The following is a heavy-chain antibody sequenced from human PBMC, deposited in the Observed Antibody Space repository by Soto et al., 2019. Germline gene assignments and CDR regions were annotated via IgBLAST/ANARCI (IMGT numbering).Heavy chain of an antibody. V-gene: IGHV2-5*02. CDR3: ARTVFNASGSYYTLPNFDH. CDR2: IYWDNDN. J-gene: IGHJ4*02. CDR1: GFSLSTSGVG. Sequence: SGPTLVNPTQTLTLTCTFSGFSLSTSGVGVGWIRQPPGKALEWLALIYWDNDNRYSPSLKGRLTISKDTSKHQVVLTMANMDPVDTATYYCARTVFNASGSYYTLPNFDHWGPGTLVTVSS. D-gene: IGHD3-10*01.